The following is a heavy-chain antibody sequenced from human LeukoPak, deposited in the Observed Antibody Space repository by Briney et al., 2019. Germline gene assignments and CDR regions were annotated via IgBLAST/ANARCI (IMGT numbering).Heavy chain of an antibody. CDR2: NSGSGGST. J-gene: IGHJ4*02. Sequence: GGSLRLSCAASGFTFSSYAMSWVRQAPGKGLEWVSTNSGSGGSTYYADSVKGRFTISRDNSKNTLYLQMNSLRAEDTVVYYCAETVVPAALDYWGQGTLVTVSS. CDR3: AETVVPAALDY. V-gene: IGHV3-23*01. D-gene: IGHD2-2*01. CDR1: GFTFSSYA.